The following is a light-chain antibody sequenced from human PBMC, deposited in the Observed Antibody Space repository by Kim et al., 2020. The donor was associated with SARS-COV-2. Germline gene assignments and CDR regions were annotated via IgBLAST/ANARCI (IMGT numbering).Light chain of an antibody. CDR1: QSISSW. Sequence: ASVGDTVTSTCRASQSISSWLAWYQQKPGKAPKLLIYDASTLESDVPSRFSGSGSGTEFTLTISSLQPDDFTTYYCQQYNFYSWTFGQGTKVDIK. CDR2: DAS. CDR3: QQYNFYSWT. J-gene: IGKJ1*01. V-gene: IGKV1-5*01.